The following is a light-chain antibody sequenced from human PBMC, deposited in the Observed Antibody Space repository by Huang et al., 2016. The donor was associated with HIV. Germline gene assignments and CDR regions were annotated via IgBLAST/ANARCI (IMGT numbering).Light chain of an antibody. V-gene: IGKV3-15*01. Sequence: EIVMTQSPATLSVSPGERATLSCRASQSVSSNLAWYQQKRGQAPRLLIYGASTRATGIPARFSGSWSGTEFTLTISSLQSEDFAVYYCQQYNNWPPKTFGQGTKVEIK. J-gene: IGKJ1*01. CDR3: QQYNNWPPKT. CDR2: GAS. CDR1: QSVSSN.